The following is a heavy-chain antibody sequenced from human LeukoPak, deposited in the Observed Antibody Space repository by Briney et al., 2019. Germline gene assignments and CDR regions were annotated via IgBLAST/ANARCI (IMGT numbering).Heavy chain of an antibody. CDR1: GFPFSSYA. J-gene: IGHJ4*02. Sequence: GGSLRLSCAASGFPFSSYAVYWVRQAPGEGLVWVSRVHGDGNNIGYADFVEGRFTISRDNAKNTLYLEMSSLRREDTAVYYCARARVGDPTDYWGQGTLVTVSS. D-gene: IGHD1-26*01. V-gene: IGHV3-74*01. CDR3: ARARVGDPTDY. CDR2: VHGDGNNI.